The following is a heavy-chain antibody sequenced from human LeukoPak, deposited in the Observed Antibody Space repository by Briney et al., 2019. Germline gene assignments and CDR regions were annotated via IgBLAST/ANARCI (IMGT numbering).Heavy chain of an antibody. J-gene: IGHJ6*03. CDR2: IYTSGST. D-gene: IGHD1-26*01. Sequence: PSETLSLTCTVSGGSISSYYWSWIRQPAGKGLEWIGRIYTSGSTNYNPSLKSRVTMSVDTPKNQFSLKLSSVTAADTAVYYCARVRGLRTATGRYYYYYYMDVWGKGTTVNVSS. V-gene: IGHV4-4*07. CDR3: ARVRGLRTATGRYYYYYYMDV. CDR1: GGSISSYY.